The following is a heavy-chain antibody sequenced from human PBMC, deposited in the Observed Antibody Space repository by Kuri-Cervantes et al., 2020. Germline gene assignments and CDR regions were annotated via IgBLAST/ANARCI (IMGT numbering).Heavy chain of an antibody. Sequence: GGSLRLSCAASGFSFRSYGMHWVRQAPGKGLEWVAFIHYDGINKYYVDSVKGRFTISRDNSKNTLYLQMNSLRAEDTAVYYCAKARTIFGVVKTVSYYYYMDVWGKGTTVTVSS. CDR3: AKARTIFGVVKTVSYYYYMDV. CDR2: IHYDGINK. V-gene: IGHV3-30*02. CDR1: GFSFRSYG. D-gene: IGHD3-3*01. J-gene: IGHJ6*03.